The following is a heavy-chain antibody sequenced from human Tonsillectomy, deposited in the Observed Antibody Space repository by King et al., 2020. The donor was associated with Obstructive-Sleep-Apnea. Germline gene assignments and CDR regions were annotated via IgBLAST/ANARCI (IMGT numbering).Heavy chain of an antibody. D-gene: IGHD1-26*01. CDR3: ARGFGGSYLYYYYGMDV. Sequence: VQLQQWGAGLLKPSETLSLTCAVYGGSFSGYYWSWIRQPPGKGLEWSGEINHSGSTNYNPSLKSRVTISVDTSQNQFSLRLSSVTAADTAVYYCARGFGGSYLYYYYGMDVWGQGTTVTVSS. J-gene: IGHJ6*02. CDR2: INHSGST. CDR1: GGSFSGYY. V-gene: IGHV4-34*01.